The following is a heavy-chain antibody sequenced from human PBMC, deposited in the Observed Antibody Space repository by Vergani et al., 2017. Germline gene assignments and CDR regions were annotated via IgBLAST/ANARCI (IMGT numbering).Heavy chain of an antibody. CDR1: GGTFSSYA. V-gene: IGHV1-69*01. J-gene: IGHJ6*03. CDR3: AREYSSSSRFYYYYMDV. D-gene: IGHD6-6*01. Sequence: QVQLVQSGAEVKKPGSSVKVSCKASGGTFSSYAISWVRQAPGQGLEWMGGIIPIFGTANYAQKFQGRVTITADESTSTAYMGLSSLRSEDTAVYYCAREYSSSSRFYYYYMDVWGKGTTVTVSS. CDR2: IIPIFGTA.